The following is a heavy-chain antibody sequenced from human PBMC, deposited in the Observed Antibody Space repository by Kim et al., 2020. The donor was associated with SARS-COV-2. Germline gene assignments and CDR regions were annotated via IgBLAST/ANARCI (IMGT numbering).Heavy chain of an antibody. CDR1: GYTFTSYY. CDR3: ARASGITMIVVVTAYGMDV. Sequence: ASVKVSCKASGYTFTSYYMHWVRQAPGQGLEWMGIINPSGGSTSYAQKFQGRVTMTRDTSTSTVYMELSSLRSEDTAVCYCARASGITMIVVVTAYGMDVWGQGTTVTVSS. CDR2: INPSGGST. V-gene: IGHV1-46*01. J-gene: IGHJ6*02. D-gene: IGHD3-22*01.